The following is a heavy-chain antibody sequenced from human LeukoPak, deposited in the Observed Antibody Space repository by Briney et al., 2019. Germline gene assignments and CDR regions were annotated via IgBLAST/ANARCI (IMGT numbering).Heavy chain of an antibody. CDR1: GGSISSYY. D-gene: IGHD6-19*01. CDR2: MYYSGST. Sequence: SEPLSLTCTVSGGSISSYYWGWIRQPPGKGLEWIGRMYYSGSTYYNPSLKSRVTISINTSKNQFSLKLSPVTAADTAVYDCARAGGSGLIDYWGQGTLVTVSS. J-gene: IGHJ4*02. V-gene: IGHV4-39*07. CDR3: ARAGGSGLIDY.